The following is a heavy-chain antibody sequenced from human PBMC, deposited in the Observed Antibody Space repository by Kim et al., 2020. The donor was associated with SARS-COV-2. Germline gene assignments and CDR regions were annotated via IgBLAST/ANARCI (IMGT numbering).Heavy chain of an antibody. J-gene: IGHJ6*01. D-gene: IGHD3-10*01. V-gene: IGHV1-69*13. CDR3: ARGRIXXSGXXXXXXGXXV. Sequence: SVKVSCKASGGTFSSYAISWVRQAPGQGLEWMGGIIPIFGTANYAQKFQGRVTITADESTSTAYMELSSLRSEDTAVYYCARGRIXXSGXXXXXXGXXVWGXGX. CDR1: GGTFSSYA. CDR2: IIPIFGTA.